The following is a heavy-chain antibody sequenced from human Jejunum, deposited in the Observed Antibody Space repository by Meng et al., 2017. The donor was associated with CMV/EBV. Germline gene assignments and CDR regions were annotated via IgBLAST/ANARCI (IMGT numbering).Heavy chain of an antibody. CDR2: IYHSGST. CDR3: ARQNYDLLTGYYFDS. D-gene: IGHD3-9*01. CDR1: DDSITSYF. J-gene: IGHJ4*02. Sequence: QVQLQESGPGLVKPSETLSVTCTVSDDSITSYFWTWIRQPPGKGLEWIGHIYHSGSTNYSPSRASRVTISRDTSKRQFSLNLRSVTAADTAVYYCARQNYDLLTGYYFDSWGPGTLVTVSS. V-gene: IGHV4-59*01.